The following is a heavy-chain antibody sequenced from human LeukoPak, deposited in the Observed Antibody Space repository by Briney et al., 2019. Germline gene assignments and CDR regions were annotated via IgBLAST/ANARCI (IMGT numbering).Heavy chain of an antibody. CDR2: ISSSGSTI. CDR3: ASPGEGHCSGGSCYYFGY. V-gene: IGHV3-48*03. Sequence: GGSLRLSYAVSGFTFSRLEMNWVRQAPGKGLEWVSYISSSGSTIYYADSVKGRFTISRDNAKNSLYLQMNILRAEDTAVYYGASPGEGHCSGGSCYYFGYWGQGTLVTVSS. CDR1: GFTFSRLE. D-gene: IGHD2-15*01. J-gene: IGHJ4*02.